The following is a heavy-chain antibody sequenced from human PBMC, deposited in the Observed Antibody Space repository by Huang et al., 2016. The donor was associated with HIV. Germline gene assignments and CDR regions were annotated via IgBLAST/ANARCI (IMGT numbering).Heavy chain of an antibody. Sequence: QVQLVQSGAEVKKPGASVKVSCKASGYTFTNYAINWVRQAPGHSLEWMGWTRGYNGKTNYAKKVQGKVTMTKDTSTSTAYMELRSLISDDTAVYYCARERYYYDRSGYYTPVEYFHHWGQGTLVTVSS. J-gene: IGHJ1*01. CDR3: ARERYYYDRSGYYTPVEYFHH. D-gene: IGHD3-22*01. V-gene: IGHV1-18*01. CDR1: GYTFTNYA. CDR2: TRGYNGKT.